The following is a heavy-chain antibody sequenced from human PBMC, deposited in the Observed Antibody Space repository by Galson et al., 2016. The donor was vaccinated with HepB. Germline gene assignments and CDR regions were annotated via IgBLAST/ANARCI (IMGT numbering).Heavy chain of an antibody. CDR1: GLMYTHYA. Sequence: SLRLSCAVSGLMYTHYAMSWVRQAPGKGLEWVSIIDDSGDHIYYAESVKGRFTISRDKATNTLYLQMNSLRAEDTALYYCARDRGYRALDLWGQGTTVTVSS. CDR3: ARDRGYRALDL. V-gene: IGHV3-23*01. CDR2: IDDSGDHI. J-gene: IGHJ3*01. D-gene: IGHD3-10*01.